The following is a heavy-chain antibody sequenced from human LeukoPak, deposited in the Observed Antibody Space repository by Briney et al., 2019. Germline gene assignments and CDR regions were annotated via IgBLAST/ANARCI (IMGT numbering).Heavy chain of an antibody. CDR2: IVVGSGNT. D-gene: IGHD3-22*01. CDR3: AATGPPYYYDSSGYYYYYGMDV. J-gene: IGHJ6*02. V-gene: IGHV1-58*02. Sequence: SVKVSCKASGFTFTSSAMQWVRQARGQRLEWIGWIVVGSGNTNYAQKFQERVTITRDMSTSTAYMELSSLRSEDTAVYYCAATGPPYYYDSSGYYYYYGMDVWGQGTTVTVSS. CDR1: GFTFTSSA.